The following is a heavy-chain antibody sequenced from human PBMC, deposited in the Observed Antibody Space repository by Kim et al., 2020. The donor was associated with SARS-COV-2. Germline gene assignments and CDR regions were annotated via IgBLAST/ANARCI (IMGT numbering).Heavy chain of an antibody. J-gene: IGHJ6*02. CDR3: ARLGYGGNSGGYYYGMDV. Sequence: KGRFTISRDNTKNTLYLQMNSLRAEDTAVYYCARLGYGGNSGGYYYGMDVWGQGTTVTVSS. V-gene: IGHV3-30*07. D-gene: IGHD2-21*02.